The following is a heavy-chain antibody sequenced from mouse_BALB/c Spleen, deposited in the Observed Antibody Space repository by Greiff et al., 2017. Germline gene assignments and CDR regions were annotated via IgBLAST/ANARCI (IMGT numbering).Heavy chain of an antibody. CDR3: TRKKYVNSWFAY. V-gene: IGHV1-5*01. Sequence: VQLQQSGTVLARPGASVKMSCKASGYTFTSYWMHWVKQRPGQGLEWIGAIYPGNSDTSYNQKFKGKAKLTAVTSTSTAYMELSSLTNEDSAVYYCTRKKYVNSWFAYWGQGTLVTVSA. D-gene: IGHD2-10*02. CDR2: IYPGNSDT. J-gene: IGHJ3*01. CDR1: GYTFTSYW.